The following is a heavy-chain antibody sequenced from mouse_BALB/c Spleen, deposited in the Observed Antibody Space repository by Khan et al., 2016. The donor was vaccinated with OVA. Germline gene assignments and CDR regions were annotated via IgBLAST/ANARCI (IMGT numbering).Heavy chain of an antibody. CDR1: GYTFTNYG. V-gene: IGHV9-1*02. J-gene: IGHJ1*01. CDR2: IKTYTGEP. CDR3: ARGASYCYFDV. Sequence: QIQLVQSGPELKKPGETVKISCKASGYTFTNYGMNWVKQAPGKGLKWMGWIKTYTGEPKYTDDFKGRFALSLETYASTAYLEINNLKNEDMATYFCARGASYCYFDVWGAGTTFTVSS.